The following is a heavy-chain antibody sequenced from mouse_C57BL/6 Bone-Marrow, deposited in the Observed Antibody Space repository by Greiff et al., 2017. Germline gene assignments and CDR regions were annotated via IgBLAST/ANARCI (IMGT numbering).Heavy chain of an antibody. D-gene: IGHD2-4*01. J-gene: IGHJ3*01. Sequence: VQLKESGPELVKPGASVKISCKASGYSFTDYNMNWVKQSNGKSLEWIGVINPNYGTTSYSQKFKGKDTLTVDQSSSTAYMQRNSLTSEDSAVYYCDTMITRAWFAYWGQGTLVTVSA. CDR3: DTMITRAWFAY. CDR2: INPNYGTT. CDR1: GYSFTDYN. V-gene: IGHV1-39*01.